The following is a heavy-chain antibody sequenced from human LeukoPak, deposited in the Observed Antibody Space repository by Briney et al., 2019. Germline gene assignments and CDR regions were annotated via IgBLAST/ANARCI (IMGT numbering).Heavy chain of an antibody. Sequence: SVKVSCKASGGTFSRYAISWVRQAPGQGLEWMGRIIPIFGTANYAQKFQGRVTITTDESTSTAYMELSSLRSEDTAVYYCARAPPVMYSYGWYFDYWGQGTLVTVSS. CDR1: GGTFSRYA. CDR2: IIPIFGTA. CDR3: ARAPPVMYSYGWYFDY. D-gene: IGHD5-18*01. J-gene: IGHJ4*02. V-gene: IGHV1-69*05.